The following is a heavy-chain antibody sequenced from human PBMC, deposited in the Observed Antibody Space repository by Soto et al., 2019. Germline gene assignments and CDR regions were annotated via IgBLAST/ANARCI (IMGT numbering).Heavy chain of an antibody. D-gene: IGHD5-12*01. CDR1: GFTFDDYA. Sequence: ESGGGLIQPGRSLRLSCAASGFTFDDYAIHWVRQPPGKGLEWVSGISWNSGNIGYADSVKGRFTISRDNAKNSLYLQMNSLRVEDTALYYCAKDTGYSGRGGVDYWGQGTLVTVSS. CDR3: AKDTGYSGRGGVDY. CDR2: ISWNSGNI. V-gene: IGHV3-9*01. J-gene: IGHJ4*02.